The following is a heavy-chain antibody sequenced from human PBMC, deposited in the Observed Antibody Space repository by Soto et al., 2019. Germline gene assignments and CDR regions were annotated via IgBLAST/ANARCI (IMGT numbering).Heavy chain of an antibody. D-gene: IGHD3-10*01. Sequence: PGGSLRLSCAASGFTFSSYSMNWVRQAPGKGLEWVSSISSSSSYIYDADSVKGRFTISRDSAKNSLYLQMNSLRAEDTAVYYCAVVLLSNAFDIWGQGTMVTVSS. V-gene: IGHV3-21*01. J-gene: IGHJ3*02. CDR1: GFTFSSYS. CDR2: ISSSSSYI. CDR3: AVVLLSNAFDI.